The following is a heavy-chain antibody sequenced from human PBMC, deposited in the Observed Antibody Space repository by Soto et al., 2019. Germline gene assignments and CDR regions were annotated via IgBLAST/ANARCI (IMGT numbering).Heavy chain of an antibody. CDR2: IKSKTDGGTT. Sequence: GGSLRLSCAASGFTFSNAWMSWVRQSPGKGLEWVGRIKSKTDGGTTDYAAPVKGRFTISRDDSKNTLYLQMNSLKTGDTAVYYCTTGPPLVATGHYYYGIDVWGQGTTVTVSS. CDR1: GFTFSNAW. CDR3: TTGPPLVATGHYYYGIDV. J-gene: IGHJ6*02. D-gene: IGHD5-12*01. V-gene: IGHV3-15*01.